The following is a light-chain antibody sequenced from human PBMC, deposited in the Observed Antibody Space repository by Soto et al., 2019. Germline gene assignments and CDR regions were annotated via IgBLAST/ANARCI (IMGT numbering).Light chain of an antibody. CDR2: AAS. Sequence: IQLTQSPSSLSASVGDRVTITCRASQAISSHLAWYQQEPGKAPKLLIYAASSLQSGVPSRFSGSGSGTEFTLTISSLQPEDFATYYCLQHNSYPRTFGQGTKVDIK. J-gene: IGKJ1*01. CDR3: LQHNSYPRT. CDR1: QAISSH. V-gene: IGKV1-9*01.